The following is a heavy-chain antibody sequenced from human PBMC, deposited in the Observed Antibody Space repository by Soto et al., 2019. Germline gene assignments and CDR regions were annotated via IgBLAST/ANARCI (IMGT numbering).Heavy chain of an antibody. CDR2: SLPFFGTA. CDR3: ARGRGYSGDDHYYYFDMDV. D-gene: IGHD5-12*01. CDR1: GGTFNNYP. J-gene: IGHJ6*02. Sequence: QVQLVQSGAEVKKPASSVKVSCKASGGTFNNYPITWVRQAPGEGLEWMGGSLPFFGTANYAQKFQGRVTISVNESTSTAYMELSSLRSEDTAVYYCARGRGYSGDDHYYYFDMDVWGQGTTVTVSS. V-gene: IGHV1-69*01.